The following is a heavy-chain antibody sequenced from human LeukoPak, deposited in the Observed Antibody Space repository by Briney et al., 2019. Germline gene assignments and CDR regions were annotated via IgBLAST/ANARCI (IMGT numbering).Heavy chain of an antibody. Sequence: SETLSLTCVVSGDSISSGGYSWRWLRQTPGTGLEWIAYIHDSGSTYNNPSLKSRLSISIDTSKNQFSLKLNSVTAADTAVYYCARVLAAAGNNWFDPWGQGTLVTVSS. V-gene: IGHV4-30-4*07. CDR1: GDSISSGGYS. D-gene: IGHD6-13*01. CDR2: IHDSGST. CDR3: ARVLAAAGNNWFDP. J-gene: IGHJ5*02.